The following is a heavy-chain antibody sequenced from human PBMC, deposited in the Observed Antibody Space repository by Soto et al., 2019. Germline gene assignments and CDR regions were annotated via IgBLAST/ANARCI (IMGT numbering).Heavy chain of an antibody. V-gene: IGHV1-69*06. D-gene: IGHD3-16*02. J-gene: IGHJ4*02. Sequence: QVQLVQSGAEVKKPGSSVKVSCKASGGTFSSYAISWVRQAPGQGLEWMGGIIPIFGTANYAQKFQGRVTITADKSTSTAYMELSSLRSEDTAVYYCASGYRRRGGVIAPLDYWGQGTLVTVSS. CDR2: IIPIFGTA. CDR3: ASGYRRRGGVIAPLDY. CDR1: GGTFSSYA.